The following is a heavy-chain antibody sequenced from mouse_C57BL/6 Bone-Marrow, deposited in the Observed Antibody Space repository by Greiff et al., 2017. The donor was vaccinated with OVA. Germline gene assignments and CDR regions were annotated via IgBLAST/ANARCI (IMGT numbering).Heavy chain of an antibody. J-gene: IGHJ3*01. CDR1: GYSFTSYY. CDR2: IYPGSGNT. V-gene: IGHV1-66*01. Sequence: VQLQQSGPELVKPGASVKISCKASGYSFTSYYIHWVKQRPGQGLEWIGWIYPGSGNTKYNEKFKGKATLTADTSSSTAYMQLSSLTSEDSAVYYCARGTTVVPFAYWGQGTLVTVSA. CDR3: ARGTTVVPFAY. D-gene: IGHD1-1*01.